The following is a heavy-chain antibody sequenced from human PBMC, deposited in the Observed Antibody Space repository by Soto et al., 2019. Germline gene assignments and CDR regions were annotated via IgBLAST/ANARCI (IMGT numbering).Heavy chain of an antibody. Sequence: ASVKVSCKASGYTFTSYGISWVRQAPGQGLEWMGWISAYNGNTNYAQKLQGRVTMTTDTSTSTAYMELSSLRSDDTAVYYCAAGFNYYGSGSYYNPWFDPWGQGTLVTVSS. CDR3: AAGFNYYGSGSYYNPWFDP. CDR2: ISAYNGNT. D-gene: IGHD3-10*01. J-gene: IGHJ5*02. V-gene: IGHV1-18*01. CDR1: GYTFTSYG.